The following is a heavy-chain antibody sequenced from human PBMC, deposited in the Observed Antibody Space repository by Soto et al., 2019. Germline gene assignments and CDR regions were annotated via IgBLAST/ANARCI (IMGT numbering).Heavy chain of an antibody. Sequence: AETLTLTCTVSGWTFSDYYWNWVRQPPGKGLEWIGEIYHSGSTYYNPSLKSRVTISVDRSKNQFSLKLSSVTAADTAVYYCARVPSPWGQGTLVTVSS. CDR1: GWTFSDYY. J-gene: IGHJ5*02. V-gene: IGHV4-34*01. CDR2: IYHSGST. CDR3: ARVPSP.